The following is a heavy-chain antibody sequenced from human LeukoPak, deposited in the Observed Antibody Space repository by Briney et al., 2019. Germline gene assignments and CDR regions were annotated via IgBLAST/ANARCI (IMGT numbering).Heavy chain of an antibody. D-gene: IGHD3-10*01. V-gene: IGHV4-39*01. J-gene: IGHJ5*02. CDR2: IYYSGST. CDR3: ACFYGSGSYYTNWFDP. Sequence: SETLSLTCTVSGGSISSSSYYWGWIRQPPGKGLEWIGSIYYSGSTYYNPSLKSRVTISVDTSKNQSSLKLSSVTAADTAVYYCACFYGSGSYYTNWFDPWGQGTLVTVSS. CDR1: GGSISSSSYY.